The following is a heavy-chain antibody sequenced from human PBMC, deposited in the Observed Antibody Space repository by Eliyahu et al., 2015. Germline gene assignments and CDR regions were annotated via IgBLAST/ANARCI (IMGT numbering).Heavy chain of an antibody. V-gene: IGHV4-34*01. CDR3: ARGTLGEV. CDR2: ISRSGST. Sequence: QVQLQQWGAGLLRPSETLSLTYAVHGGSFIGYYWXWIRQTPGKGLEWIGEISRSGSTNYNPSLKSRLTISIDTSKNQFSLQLSSVIAADTAVYYCARGTLGEVWSQGTLVTVSS. CDR1: GGSFIGYY. D-gene: IGHD7-27*01. J-gene: IGHJ4*02.